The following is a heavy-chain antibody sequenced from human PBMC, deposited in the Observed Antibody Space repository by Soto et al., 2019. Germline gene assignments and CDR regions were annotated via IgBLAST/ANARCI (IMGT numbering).Heavy chain of an antibody. Sequence: SETLSLTCAVYGGSFSGYYWSWIRQPPGKGLEWIGEINHSGSTNYNPSLKSRVTISVDTSKNQFSLKLSSVTAADTAVYYCARGNYDFWSGYFPNTGGKNWFDPWGQGTLVTV. J-gene: IGHJ5*02. CDR1: GGSFSGYY. CDR2: INHSGST. CDR3: ARGNYDFWSGYFPNTGGKNWFDP. V-gene: IGHV4-34*01. D-gene: IGHD3-3*01.